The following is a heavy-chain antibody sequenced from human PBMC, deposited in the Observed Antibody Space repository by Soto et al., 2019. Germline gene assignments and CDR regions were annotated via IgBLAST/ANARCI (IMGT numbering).Heavy chain of an antibody. J-gene: IGHJ4*02. D-gene: IGHD1-26*01. CDR2: IYWDDDK. CDR1: GFSLSTNGVG. Sequence: ITLKESGPTRVKPTQTLTLTCTFSGFSLSTNGVGVGWIRQPPGKTLEWLALIYWDDDKRYSPSLKSRLTITKDTSEDQVVLTMTHMDPVDTATYYCVHRAVYSGSYWDGGYFDYWGQGTLVTVSS. V-gene: IGHV2-5*02. CDR3: VHRAVYSGSYWDGGYFDY.